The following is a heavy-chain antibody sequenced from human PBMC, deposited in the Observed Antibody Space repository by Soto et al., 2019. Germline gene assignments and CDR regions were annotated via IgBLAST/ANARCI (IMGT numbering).Heavy chain of an antibody. CDR1: GYTFTTYV. CDR2: LNAGNDNT. V-gene: IGHV1-3*01. CDR3: ARVGQNYYGMDV. D-gene: IGHD3-3*01. Sequence: ASVKVSCNASGYTFTTYVMHWVRQAPGQRLEWMGWLNAGNDNTEYSQKLQGRVTITRDTSASTVYMELSSLSSEDTAVYYCARVGQNYYGMDVWG. J-gene: IGHJ6*02.